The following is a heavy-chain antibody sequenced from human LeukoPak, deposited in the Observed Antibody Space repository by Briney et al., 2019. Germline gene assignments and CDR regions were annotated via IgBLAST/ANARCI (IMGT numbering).Heavy chain of an antibody. CDR3: AKEKNDYSDYSYMDV. D-gene: IGHD4-11*01. Sequence: GGSLRLSCAASGFTFSNYGMHWVRQAPGKGLEWVAFIRYDGSNKYCADSVKGRFTVSRDNTKNTLYLQMNSLRAEDTAAYYCAKEKNDYSDYSYMDVWGKGTTVNGSS. CDR2: IRYDGSNK. CDR1: GFTFSNYG. J-gene: IGHJ6*03. V-gene: IGHV3-30*02.